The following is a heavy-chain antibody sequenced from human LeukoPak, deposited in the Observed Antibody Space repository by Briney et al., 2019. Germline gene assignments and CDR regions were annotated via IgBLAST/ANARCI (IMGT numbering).Heavy chain of an antibody. D-gene: IGHD3-3*01. J-gene: IGHJ4*02. CDR2: IYPGDSDT. Sequence: HGESLKIPCKGSGYSFTSYWIGWVRQMPGNGLEWMGIIYPGDSDTRYSPSFQGQVTISADKSISTAYLQWSSLKASDTAMYYCARRNDFWSGYYAFDYWGQGTLVTVSS. CDR1: GYSFTSYW. CDR3: ARRNDFWSGYYAFDY. V-gene: IGHV5-51*01.